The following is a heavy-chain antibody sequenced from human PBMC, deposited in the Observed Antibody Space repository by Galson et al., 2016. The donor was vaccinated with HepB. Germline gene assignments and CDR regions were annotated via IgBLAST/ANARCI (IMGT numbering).Heavy chain of an antibody. J-gene: IGHJ4*02. V-gene: IGHV1-69*13. Sequence: SVKVSCKASGGTFSSYGISWVLQAPGQGLEWMGGFIPMFDSSNDAQEFQGRVTITADESTSTAYMELTSLTSDDTAVYYCATHAGWSSAFDSWGQGTLVTVSS. CDR1: GGTFSSYG. D-gene: IGHD6-19*01. CDR3: ATHAGWSSAFDS. CDR2: FIPMFDSS.